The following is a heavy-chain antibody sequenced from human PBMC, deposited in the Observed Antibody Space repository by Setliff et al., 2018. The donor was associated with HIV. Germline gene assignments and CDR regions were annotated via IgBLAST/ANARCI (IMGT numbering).Heavy chain of an antibody. V-gene: IGHV4-39*07. CDR3: ARAIRLLSRGSGSHHAFDI. CDR1: GGSISSSSYY. CDR2: IYYSGST. D-gene: IGHD3-10*01. Sequence: PSETLSPTCTVSGGSISSSSYYWGWIRQPPGKGLEWIGSIYYSGSTYYNPSLKSRVTISVDTSKNQFSLKLSSVTAADTAVYYCARAIRLLSRGSGSHHAFDIWGQGTMVTVSS. J-gene: IGHJ3*02.